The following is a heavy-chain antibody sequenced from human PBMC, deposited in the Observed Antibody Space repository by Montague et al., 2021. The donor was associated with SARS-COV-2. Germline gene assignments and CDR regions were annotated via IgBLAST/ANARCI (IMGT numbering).Heavy chain of an antibody. CDR2: ISTSGSS. CDR1: GASISSANDY. CDR3: ARDRRGMAMAGRAYYYYYMDV. Sequence: TLSLTCSVSGASISSANDYWTWIRQPAGMGLEWIGHISTSGSSSYNPSLKSRVTIILDTSKQQFSLELTSVTAADTAVYYCARDRRGMAMAGRAYYYYYMDVGGKGTTVAVSS. V-gene: IGHV4-61*09. J-gene: IGHJ6*03. D-gene: IGHD6-19*01.